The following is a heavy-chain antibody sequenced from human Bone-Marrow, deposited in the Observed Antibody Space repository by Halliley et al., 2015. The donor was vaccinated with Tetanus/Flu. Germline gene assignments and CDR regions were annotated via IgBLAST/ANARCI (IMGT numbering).Heavy chain of an antibody. J-gene: IGHJ6*02. D-gene: IGHD2-2*01. V-gene: IGHV3-23*01. CDR1: GFNFGTFA. Sequence: SLRLSCEASGFNFGTFAMTWVRQAPGKGLEWVSGLGFTGGATYYADSVKGRFTISRDNSRNTLYLQMNSLTVEDSAVYYCAKDRRSKGVYYYGLDVWGQGTTVTASS. CDR2: LGFTGGAT. CDR3: AKDRRSKGVYYYGLDV.